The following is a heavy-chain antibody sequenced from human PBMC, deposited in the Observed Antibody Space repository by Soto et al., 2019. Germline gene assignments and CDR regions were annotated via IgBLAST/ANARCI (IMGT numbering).Heavy chain of an antibody. CDR3: ARGPLPLLWFGELPVSNYYYYGMDV. V-gene: IGHV3-33*01. D-gene: IGHD3-10*01. Sequence: PGGSLRLSCAASGFTFSSYGMHWVRQAPGKGLEWVAVIWYDGSNKYYADSVKGRFTISRDNSKNTLYLQMNSLRAEDTAVYYCARGPLPLLWFGELPVSNYYYYGMDVWGQGTTVTVSS. CDR1: GFTFSSYG. J-gene: IGHJ6*02. CDR2: IWYDGSNK.